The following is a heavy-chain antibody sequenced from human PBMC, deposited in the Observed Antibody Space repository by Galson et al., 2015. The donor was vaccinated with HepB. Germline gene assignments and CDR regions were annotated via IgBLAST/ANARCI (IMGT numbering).Heavy chain of an antibody. CDR1: GFSLSTSGMC. V-gene: IGHV2-70*01. D-gene: IGHD2-2*01. CDR2: IDWDDDK. Sequence: PALVKPTQTLTLTCTFSGFSLSTSGMCVSWIRQPPGKALEWLALIDWDDDKYYSTSLKTRLTISKDTSKNQVVLTMTNMDPVDTATYYCARILGEVVPAAIRDIDYYYYMDVWGKGTTVTVSS. J-gene: IGHJ6*03. CDR3: ARILGEVVPAAIRDIDYYYYMDV.